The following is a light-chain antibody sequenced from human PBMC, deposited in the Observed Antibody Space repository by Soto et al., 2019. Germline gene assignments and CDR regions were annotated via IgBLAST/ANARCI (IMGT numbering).Light chain of an antibody. CDR1: QNITSN. J-gene: IGKJ1*01. CDR3: QQYGSSSWT. V-gene: IGKV3-15*01. Sequence: EIVMTQSPATLSVSPGERANLSCRASQNITSNLTWYQQKPGQAPRLLIYGASTRATGIPARFSGSGSGTDFILTISRLEPEDFAVYYCQQYGSSSWTFGQGTKVDIK. CDR2: GAS.